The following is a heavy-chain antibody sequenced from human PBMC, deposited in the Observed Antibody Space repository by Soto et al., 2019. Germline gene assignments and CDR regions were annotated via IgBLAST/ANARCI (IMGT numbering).Heavy chain of an antibody. CDR3: ARIGGSGSYWNYYYYGMDV. D-gene: IGHD3-10*01. CDR1: GGSISSGGYY. Sequence: SETLSLTCTVSGGSISSGGYYWSWIRQHPGKSLEWIGYIYYSGSTYYNPSLKSRVTISVDTSKNQFSLKLSSVTAADTAVYYCARIGGSGSYWNYYYYGMDVWGQGTTVTVSS. CDR2: IYYSGST. J-gene: IGHJ6*02. V-gene: IGHV4-31*03.